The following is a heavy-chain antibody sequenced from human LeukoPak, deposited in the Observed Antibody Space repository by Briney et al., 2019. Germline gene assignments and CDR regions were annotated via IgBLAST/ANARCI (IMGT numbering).Heavy chain of an antibody. Sequence: GESLKISCKGSGYSFTNYWIAWVRQVPGKGLEWMGIIYPTDSDARYSPSFQGPVTISVDKSISTAYLQWSSLKASDTAMYYCARHPCTSTTCYSVHAFDIRGQGTMVTVSS. V-gene: IGHV5-51*01. CDR2: IYPTDSDA. CDR3: ARHPCTSTTCYSVHAFDI. D-gene: IGHD2-2*02. J-gene: IGHJ3*02. CDR1: GYSFTNYW.